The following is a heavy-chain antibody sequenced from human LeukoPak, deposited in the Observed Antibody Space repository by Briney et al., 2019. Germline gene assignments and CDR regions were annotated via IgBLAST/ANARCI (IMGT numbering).Heavy chain of an antibody. CDR2: IIPFFGTA. CDR1: GGTFSSYA. CDR3: ARVIRGGDFSWFDP. J-gene: IGHJ5*02. D-gene: IGHD2-21*01. V-gene: IGHV1-69*13. Sequence: SVKVSCKASGGTFSSYAISWVRQAPGQGLEWMGGIIPFFGTANYAQKFQGRVTITADESTSTAYMELSSLRSEDTAVYYCARVIRGGDFSWFDPWGQGTLVTVSS.